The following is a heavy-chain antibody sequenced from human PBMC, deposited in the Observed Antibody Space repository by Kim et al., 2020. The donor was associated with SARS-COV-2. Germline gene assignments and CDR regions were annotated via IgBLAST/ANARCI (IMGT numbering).Heavy chain of an antibody. V-gene: IGHV4-59*13. CDR2: IYYSGST. CDR3: AREVGGSFDY. D-gene: IGHD1-26*01. CDR1: GGSISSYY. Sequence: SETLSLTCTVSGGSISSYYWSWIRQPPGKGLEWIGYIYYSGSTNYNPSLKSRVTISVDTSKNQFSLKLSSVTAADTAVYYCAREVGGSFDYWGQGTLVTVSS. J-gene: IGHJ4*02.